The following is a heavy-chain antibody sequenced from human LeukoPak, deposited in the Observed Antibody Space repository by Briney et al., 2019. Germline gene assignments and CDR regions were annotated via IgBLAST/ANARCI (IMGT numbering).Heavy chain of an antibody. V-gene: IGHV3-30*18. J-gene: IGHJ4*02. D-gene: IGHD3-22*01. CDR1: GFTFSSYG. CDR3: AKLDYYDTSVYYYDYFDY. Sequence: GGSLRLTCAASGFTFSSYGMHWVRQAPGKGLEWVALISYNGTDKYYADSVKGRFTISRDNSKNTLYLQMNSLRAEDTAVYYCAKLDYYDTSVYYYDYFDYWGQGTLVTVSS. CDR2: ISYNGTDK.